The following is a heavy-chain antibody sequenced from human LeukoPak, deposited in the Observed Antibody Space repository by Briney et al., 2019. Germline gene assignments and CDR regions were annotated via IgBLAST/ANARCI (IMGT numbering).Heavy chain of an antibody. CDR3: AIGDKRWLRTDYHYYGMDV. J-gene: IGHJ6*02. CDR2: ITSCSTYI. Sequence: GGSLRLSCAASGFTFSTYNMNWVRQAPGKGLEWVSSITSCSTYIYYADSVKGRFTISRDNAKNSLYLQMNSLRAEDTAVYYCAIGDKRWLRTDYHYYGMDVWGQGTTVTVSS. D-gene: IGHD5-12*01. CDR1: GFTFSTYN. V-gene: IGHV3-21*01.